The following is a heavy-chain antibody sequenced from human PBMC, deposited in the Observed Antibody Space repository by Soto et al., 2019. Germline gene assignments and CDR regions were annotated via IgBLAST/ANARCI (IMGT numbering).Heavy chain of an antibody. Sequence: QVQLVQSGAEVKKPGASVKVSCKASGYTFTSYGISWVRQAPGQGLEWMGWISAYNGNTNYAQKLKGRLTITTDTSTSTAYIELRSLRSDETAVYYCARNLEGGLQYFDWRNVDYWGHGTLVTVSS. V-gene: IGHV1-18*04. CDR1: GYTFTSYG. D-gene: IGHD3-9*01. CDR3: ARNLEGGLQYFDWRNVDY. J-gene: IGHJ4*01. CDR2: ISAYNGNT.